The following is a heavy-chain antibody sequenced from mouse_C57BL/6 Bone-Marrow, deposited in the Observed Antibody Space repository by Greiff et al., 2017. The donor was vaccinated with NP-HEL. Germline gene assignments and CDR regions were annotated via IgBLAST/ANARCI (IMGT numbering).Heavy chain of an antibody. Sequence: EVKLVESGGDLVKPGGSLKLSCAASGFTFSSYGMSWVRQTPDKRLEWVATISSGGSSTYYPDSVKGRFTISRDNAKNTLYLQMSSLKSEDTAMYYCARRPLITGYWYFDVWGTGTTVTVSS. CDR2: ISSGGSST. J-gene: IGHJ1*03. CDR3: ARRPLITGYWYFDV. D-gene: IGHD1-1*01. CDR1: GFTFSSYG. V-gene: IGHV5-6*02.